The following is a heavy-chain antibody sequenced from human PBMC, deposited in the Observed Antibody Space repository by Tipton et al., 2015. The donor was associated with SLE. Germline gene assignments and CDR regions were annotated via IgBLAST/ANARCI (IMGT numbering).Heavy chain of an antibody. V-gene: IGHV3-7*05. D-gene: IGHD6-6*01. CDR2: IKQDGSEK. CDR1: GFTFSSYS. CDR3: ARERVAARPDAFDI. Sequence: GSLRLSCAASGFTFSSYSMSWVRQAPGKGLEWVANIKQDGSEKYYVDSVKGRFTISRDNAKNSLYLQMNSLRAEDTAVYYCARERVAARPDAFDIWGQGTMVTVSS. J-gene: IGHJ3*02.